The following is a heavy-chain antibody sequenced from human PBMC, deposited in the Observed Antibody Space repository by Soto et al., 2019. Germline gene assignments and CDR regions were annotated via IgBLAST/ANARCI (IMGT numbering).Heavy chain of an antibody. J-gene: IGHJ6*02. CDR3: ARRIAVAGTYYYYYGMDV. CDR2: IYYSGTT. V-gene: IGHV4-39*01. Sequence: PETLSLTCTVSGGSISSSAHFWGWIRQPPGKGLEWIGSIYYSGTTYYNPSLKSRVTISVDTSKNQFSLKLSSVTAADTAVYYCARRIAVAGTYYYYYGMDVWGQGTTVTAP. D-gene: IGHD6-19*01. CDR1: GGSISSSAHF.